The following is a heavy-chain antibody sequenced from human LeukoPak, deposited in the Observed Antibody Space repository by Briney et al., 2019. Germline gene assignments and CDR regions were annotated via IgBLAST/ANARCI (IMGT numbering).Heavy chain of an antibody. CDR1: GFTFSDYY. J-gene: IGHJ4*02. V-gene: IGHV3-11*01. Sequence: PGGSLRLSCVASGFTFSDYYMTWIRQAPGKGLEYVSHISRSGSSLYYGDSVTGRFTISRDNAKNSLYLQMNSLRVEDTAVYYCTRTLVAAAGACFDYWGQGTLVTVSS. CDR3: TRTLVAAAGACFDY. D-gene: IGHD6-13*01. CDR2: ISRSGSSL.